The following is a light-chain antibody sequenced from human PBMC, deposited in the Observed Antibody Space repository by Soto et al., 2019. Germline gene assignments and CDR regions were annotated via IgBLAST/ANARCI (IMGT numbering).Light chain of an antibody. CDR1: SSVVGGNDY. Sequence: QSALTQPASVSGSPGQSVTISCTGASSVVGGNDYVSWYQQHPGKAPKLILYEVNNRPSGVSNHFSGSKSGNTASLIISGLQADDEADYYCSSYSTTSTLVFGSGTKVTVL. CDR3: SSYSTTSTLV. J-gene: IGLJ1*01. V-gene: IGLV2-14*01. CDR2: EVN.